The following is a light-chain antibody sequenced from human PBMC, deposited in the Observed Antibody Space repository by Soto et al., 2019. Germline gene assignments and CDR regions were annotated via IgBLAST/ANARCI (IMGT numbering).Light chain of an antibody. V-gene: IGKV3-11*01. CDR1: QSVSSY. Sequence: ESVLSHALATLCLSRGERATPSCGATQSVSSYLAWYQQNPGQAPMPLIYDASNRATGIPARFSGSGSGTDFTLTISSLEPEDFAVYYCQQRRNWPPSITFGQGTRLEIK. CDR3: QQRRNWPPSIT. CDR2: DAS. J-gene: IGKJ5*01.